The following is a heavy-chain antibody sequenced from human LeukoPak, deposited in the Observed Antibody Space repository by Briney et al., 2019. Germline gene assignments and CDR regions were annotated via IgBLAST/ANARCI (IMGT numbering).Heavy chain of an antibody. Sequence: TGGSLRLSCAASGFTFSSYAMSWVRQAPGKGLEWVSAISGSGGSTYYADSVKGRFTISRDNSKNTLYLQMNSLRAEDTAVYYCAKGEALYSGSYYAPSPFDYWGQGTLVTVSS. CDR2: ISGSGGST. CDR1: GFTFSSYA. V-gene: IGHV3-23*01. CDR3: AKGEALYSGSYYAPSPFDY. J-gene: IGHJ4*02. D-gene: IGHD1-26*01.